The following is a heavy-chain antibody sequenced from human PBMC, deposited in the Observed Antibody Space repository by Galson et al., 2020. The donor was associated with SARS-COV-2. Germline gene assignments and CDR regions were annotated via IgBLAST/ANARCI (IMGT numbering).Heavy chain of an antibody. V-gene: IGHV3-21*06. J-gene: IGHJ6*03. CDR1: GFTFSSYT. Sequence: GGSLRLSCAASGFTFSSYTMNWVRQVPGKGLEWVSSITTFSTYLNYADSVKGRFTISRDNANNLLFLQMDGLRADDTAVYFCARTGTPHYYYSYYMDVWGRGTTVTVCS. D-gene: IGHD1-1*01. CDR2: ITTFSTYL. CDR3: ARTGTPHYYYSYYMDV.